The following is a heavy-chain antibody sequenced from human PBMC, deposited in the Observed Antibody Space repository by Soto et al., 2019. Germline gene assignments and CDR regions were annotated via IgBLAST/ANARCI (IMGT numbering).Heavy chain of an antibody. CDR1: GYPFTSYG. J-gene: IGHJ5*02. Sequence: ASVNVSRKPSGYPFTSYGISWARQAPGQRLEWMGWISAYNGNTNYAQKLQGRVTMTTDTSTSTAYMELRSLRSDDTAVYYCAGVHCSGGSCQGWLDPWGQGALVTVSS. CDR3: AGVHCSGGSCQGWLDP. CDR2: ISAYNGNT. D-gene: IGHD2-15*01. V-gene: IGHV1-18*01.